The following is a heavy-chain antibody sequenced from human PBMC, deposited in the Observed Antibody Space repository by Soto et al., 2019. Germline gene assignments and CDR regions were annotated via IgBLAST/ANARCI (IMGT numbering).Heavy chain of an antibody. CDR3: ARDLSENIVATVGDS. V-gene: IGHV3-30-3*01. J-gene: IGHJ4*02. Sequence: GGSLRLSCAASGFTFSSYAMHWVRQAPGKGLEWVAVISYDGSNEYYADSVKGRFTISRDKSKNTLYLQMNSLRAENTAVYYCARDLSENIVATVGDSWGQGTLVTVSS. CDR1: GFTFSSYA. CDR2: ISYDGSNE. D-gene: IGHD5-12*01.